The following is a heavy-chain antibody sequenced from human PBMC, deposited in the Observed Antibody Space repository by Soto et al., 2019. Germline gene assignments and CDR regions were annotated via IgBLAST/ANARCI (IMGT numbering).Heavy chain of an antibody. V-gene: IGHV1-2*02. CDR1: GYTFTDYY. J-gene: IGHJ4*01. CDR3: TRASTGAGWTRKSLPHNF. Sequence: QIQLVQSGAEVKKPGASVKVSCKSSGYTFTDYYLHWVRQAPGQGLEWMGWMNPGSGHTEYAEKFPGRVNMTRDTTNTTAYLEPTTLSSEDTAMDYCTRASTGAGWTRKSLPHNFWGQGTLVTVSS. CDR2: MNPGSGHT. D-gene: IGHD6-19*01.